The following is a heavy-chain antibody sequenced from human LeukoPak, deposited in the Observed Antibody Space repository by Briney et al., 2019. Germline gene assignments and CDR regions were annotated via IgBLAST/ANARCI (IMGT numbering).Heavy chain of an antibody. CDR2: ISTSGST. Sequence: SETLSLTCTVSGGSISNYYWNWIRQPAGKGLEWIGRISTSGSTKYNPSLKSRVIVSVNTSKNQFSLKLSSVTAADTAVYYCARDPEGELPYAFDYWGQGTLVTVSS. D-gene: IGHD1-26*01. V-gene: IGHV4-4*07. CDR3: ARDPEGELPYAFDY. CDR1: GGSISNYY. J-gene: IGHJ4*02.